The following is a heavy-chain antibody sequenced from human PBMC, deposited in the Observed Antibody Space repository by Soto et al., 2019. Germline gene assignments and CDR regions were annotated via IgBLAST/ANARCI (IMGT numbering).Heavy chain of an antibody. J-gene: IGHJ4*02. D-gene: IGHD4-17*01. V-gene: IGHV5-51*01. CDR3: ARHANTVAAHFDL. Sequence: GESLKISCQVSGYTFTIYWIGWVRQMPGKGLEWMGIIYPSDSDTRYSPSFQGQVTISADQSINTAYLQWDSLKASDTAIYYCARHANTVAAHFDLWGQGTPVTVSS. CDR1: GYTFTIYW. CDR2: IYPSDSDT.